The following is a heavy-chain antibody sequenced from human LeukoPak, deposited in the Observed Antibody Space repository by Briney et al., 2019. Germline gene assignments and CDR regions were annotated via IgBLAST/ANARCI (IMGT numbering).Heavy chain of an antibody. Sequence: PSETLSLTCTVSGGSISSYYWSWIRQPPGKGLEWIGSIYHSGSTYYNPSLKSRVTISVDTSKNQFSLKLSSVTAAVTAVYYCARHGGYSSGWLGYYFDYWGQGTLVTVSS. D-gene: IGHD6-19*01. CDR1: GGSISSYY. CDR3: ARHGGYSSGWLGYYFDY. CDR2: IYHSGST. V-gene: IGHV4-59*08. J-gene: IGHJ4*02.